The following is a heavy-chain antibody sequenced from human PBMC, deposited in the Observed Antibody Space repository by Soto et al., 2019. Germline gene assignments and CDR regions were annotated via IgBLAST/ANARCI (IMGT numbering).Heavy chain of an antibody. CDR3: ARVRRCSGGSCYVYYYYYMDA. D-gene: IGHD2-15*01. J-gene: IGHJ6*03. CDR1: GGSISSGGYY. CDR2: IYYSGST. Sequence: QVQLQESGPGLVKPSQTLSLTCTVSGGSISSGGYYWSWIRQHPGKGLEWIGYIYYSGSTYYNPSLKSRGTISVDTSKNQFSLKLSSVTAADTAVYYCARVRRCSGGSCYVYYYYYMDAWGKGTTVTVSS. V-gene: IGHV4-31*03.